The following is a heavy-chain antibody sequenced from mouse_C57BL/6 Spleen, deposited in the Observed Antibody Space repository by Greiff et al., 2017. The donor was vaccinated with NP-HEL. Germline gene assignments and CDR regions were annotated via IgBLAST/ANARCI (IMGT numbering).Heavy chain of an antibody. Sequence: EVQVVESGGGLVQPKGSLKLSCAASGFSFNTYAMNWVRQAPGKGLEWVARIRSKSNNYATYYADSVKDRFTISRDDSESMLYLQMNNLKTEDTAMYYCVRGDYYGSYAMDYWGQGTSVTVSS. D-gene: IGHD1-1*01. CDR3: VRGDYYGSYAMDY. V-gene: IGHV10-1*01. CDR2: IRSKSNNYAT. CDR1: GFSFNTYA. J-gene: IGHJ4*01.